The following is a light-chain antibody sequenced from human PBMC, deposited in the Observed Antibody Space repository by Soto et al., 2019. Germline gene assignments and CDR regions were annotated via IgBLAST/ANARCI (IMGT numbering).Light chain of an antibody. J-gene: IGLJ2*01. CDR1: SSDVGSYDL. CDR2: EVN. Sequence: QSALTQPASVSGSPGQSITISCTGTSSDVGSYDLVSWYQHHSGKAPKIIIYEVNKRPSGISDRFSGSKSGNTASLTISGLQADDEADYFCCSFVRTNGLLFGGGTKLTVL. CDR3: CSFVRTNGLL. V-gene: IGLV2-23*02.